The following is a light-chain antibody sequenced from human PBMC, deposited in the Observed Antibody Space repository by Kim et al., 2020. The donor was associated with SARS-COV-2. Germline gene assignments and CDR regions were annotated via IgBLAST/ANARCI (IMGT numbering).Light chain of an antibody. Sequence: QSALTQPPSASGSPGQSVTISCTGTSSDIGGYNFVAWYQQHPGKAPKVMIYEVNKRPSGVPDRFSGSKSGNTASLTVSGLQAEDEAEYYCSSYAGRQNLVFGGGTQLTVL. CDR1: SSDIGGYNF. V-gene: IGLV2-8*01. CDR2: EVN. J-gene: IGLJ2*01. CDR3: SSYAGRQNLV.